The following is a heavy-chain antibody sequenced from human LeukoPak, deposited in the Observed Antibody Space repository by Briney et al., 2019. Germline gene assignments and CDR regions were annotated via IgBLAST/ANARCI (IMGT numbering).Heavy chain of an antibody. J-gene: IGHJ4*02. CDR1: GFTFSSYS. CDR2: ISSASGGI. CDR3: RQAARSLLGY. Sequence: GGSLRLSCAASGFTFSSYSMNWVRQAPGKGLEWVSYISSASGGIYYADSVKGRFTISRDNSKNTLYLQMNSLRAEDTAVYCIRQAARSLLGYWGQGTLVTVSS. V-gene: IGHV3-48*01. D-gene: IGHD6-6*01.